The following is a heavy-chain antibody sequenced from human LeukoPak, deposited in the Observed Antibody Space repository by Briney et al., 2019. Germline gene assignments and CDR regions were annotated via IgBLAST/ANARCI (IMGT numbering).Heavy chain of an antibody. V-gene: IGHV1-69*13. CDR2: IIPIFGTA. CDR1: GYTFTGYY. CDR3: ASSYLAVGYCSSTSCSPLDY. J-gene: IGHJ4*02. Sequence: SVKVSCKASGYTFTGYYMHWVRQAPGQGLEWMGGIIPIFGTANYAQKFQGRVTITADESTSTAYMELSSLRSEDTAVYYCASSYLAVGYCSSTSCSPLDYWGQGTLVTVSS. D-gene: IGHD2-2*01.